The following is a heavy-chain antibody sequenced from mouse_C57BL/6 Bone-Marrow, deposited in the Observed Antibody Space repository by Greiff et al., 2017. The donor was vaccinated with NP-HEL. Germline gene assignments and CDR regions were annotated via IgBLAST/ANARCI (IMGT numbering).Heavy chain of an antibody. CDR1: GFTFSNYW. CDR2: IRLKSDNYAT. V-gene: IGHV6-3*01. J-gene: IGHJ3*01. Sequence: EVQRVESGGGLVQPGGSMKLSCVASGFTFSNYWMNWVRQSPEKGLEWVAQIRLKSDNYATHYAESVKGRFTISRDDSKSSVYLQMNNLRAEDTGIYYCTITTGAYWGQGTLVTVSA. D-gene: IGHD1-1*01. CDR3: TITTGAY.